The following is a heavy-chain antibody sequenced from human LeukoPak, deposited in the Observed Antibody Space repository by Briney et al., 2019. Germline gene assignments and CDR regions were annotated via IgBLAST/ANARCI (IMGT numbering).Heavy chain of an antibody. J-gene: IGHJ4*02. CDR3: AAQPCSGGVCYLDY. V-gene: IGHV3-30*04. D-gene: IGHD2-8*02. Sequence: GGSLRLSCAASGFTFSSYAMHWVRQAPGKGLEWVTVISYHARDQFYADSVKGRFTVSRDNSKNTLYLQMNSLRAEDSAAYYCAAQPCSGGVCYLDYWGQGTLVTVSS. CDR1: GFTFSSYA. CDR2: ISYHARDQ.